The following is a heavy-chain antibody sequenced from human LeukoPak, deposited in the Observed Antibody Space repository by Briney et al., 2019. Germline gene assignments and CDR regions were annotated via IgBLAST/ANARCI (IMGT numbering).Heavy chain of an antibody. V-gene: IGHV1-69*05. CDR1: GYNFPNSW. J-gene: IGHJ3*02. D-gene: IGHD7-27*01. CDR3: ARDELGILTDI. CDR2: IIPIFGTA. Sequence: KISCQGSGYNFPNSWIGWVRQAPGQGLEWMGGIIPIFGTANYAQKFQGRVTITTDESTSTAYMELSSLRSEDTAVYYCARDELGILTDIWGQGTMVTVSS.